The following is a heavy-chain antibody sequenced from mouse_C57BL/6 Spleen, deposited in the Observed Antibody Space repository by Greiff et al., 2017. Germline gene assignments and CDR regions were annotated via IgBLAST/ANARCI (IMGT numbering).Heavy chain of an antibody. V-gene: IGHV1-69*01. CDR2: IDPSDSYT. J-gene: IGHJ4*01. CDR1: GYTFTSYW. CDR3: ARVRDAMDY. Sequence: QVQLQQPGAELVMPGASVKLSCKASGYTFTSYWMHWVKQRPGQGLEWIGEIDPSDSYTNYNQKFKGKSTLTVDKSSSTAYMQLSSLTSEDSADYYCARVRDAMDYWGQGTSVTVSS.